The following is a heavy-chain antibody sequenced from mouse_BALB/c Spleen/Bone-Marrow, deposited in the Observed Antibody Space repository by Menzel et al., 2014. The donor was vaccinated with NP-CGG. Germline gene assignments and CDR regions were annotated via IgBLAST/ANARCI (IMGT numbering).Heavy chain of an antibody. CDR2: IRNKANGYTT. CDR3: ARLGRGYFDY. J-gene: IGHJ2*01. D-gene: IGHD4-1*01. V-gene: IGHV7-3*02. Sequence: EVHLVESGGGLVQPGGSLRLSCATSVFTFTDYYMNWVRQPPGKALEWLGFIRNKANGYTTEYSASVKGRFTISRDNSQSILYLQMNILRAEDSATYYCARLGRGYFDYWGQGTTLTVSS. CDR1: VFTFTDYY.